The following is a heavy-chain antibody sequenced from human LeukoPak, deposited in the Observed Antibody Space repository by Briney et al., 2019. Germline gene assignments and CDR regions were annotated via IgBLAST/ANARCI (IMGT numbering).Heavy chain of an antibody. J-gene: IGHJ6*03. CDR1: GGSISSGDYY. D-gene: IGHD4-11*01. Sequence: SETLSLTCTVSGGSISSGDYYWTWIRRHPGKGLEWIGYIYYSGSSFYNPSLKSRVTMSVDTSKNQFSLKLSSVTAADTAVYFCARAPKGMTTVRYYYYYYMDVWGKGTTVTVSS. CDR3: ARAPKGMTTVRYYYYYYMDV. V-gene: IGHV4-31*03. CDR2: IYYSGSS.